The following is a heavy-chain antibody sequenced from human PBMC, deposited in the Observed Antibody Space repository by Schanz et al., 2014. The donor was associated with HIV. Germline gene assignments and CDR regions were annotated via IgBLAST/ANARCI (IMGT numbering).Heavy chain of an antibody. Sequence: QVQLVESGGGVVQPGRSLRLSCAASGFTFDSYGIHWVRQAPGKGLEWVAVIWNDGSNTFYADSVKGRFTISRDNSKKTVYLQMTTLRIDDTAVYYCAKPEYDSRGSSQSHFDYWGQGTLVTVSS. D-gene: IGHD3-22*01. J-gene: IGHJ4*02. CDR2: IWNDGSNT. CDR3: AKPEYDSRGSSQSHFDY. V-gene: IGHV3-33*06. CDR1: GFTFDSYG.